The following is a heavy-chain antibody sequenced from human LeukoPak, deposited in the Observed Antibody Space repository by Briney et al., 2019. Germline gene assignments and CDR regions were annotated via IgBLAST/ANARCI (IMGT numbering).Heavy chain of an antibody. CDR2: ISSSSSTI. CDR3: ARLSGTSYYDILTGIEYFQH. D-gene: IGHD3-9*01. Sequence: GSLRLSCAASGFTFSSYSMNWVRQAPGKGLEWVSYISSSSSTIYYADSVKGRFTISRDNAKNSLYLQMNSLRAEDTAVYYCARLSGTSYYDILTGIEYFQHWGQGTLVTVSS. J-gene: IGHJ1*01. V-gene: IGHV3-48*01. CDR1: GFTFSSYS.